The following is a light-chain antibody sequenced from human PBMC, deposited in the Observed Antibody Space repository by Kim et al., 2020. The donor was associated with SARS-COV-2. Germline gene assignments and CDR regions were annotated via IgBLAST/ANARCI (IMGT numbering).Light chain of an antibody. J-gene: IGLJ3*02. Sequence: VTISGTGSSSNIGAGYDVHWYQQLPGTAPKLLIYGNSNRPSGVPDRFSGSKSGTSAALAITGLQAEDEADYYCQSYDSSLSGSRVFGGGTKLTVL. CDR2: GNS. CDR3: QSYDSSLSGSRV. V-gene: IGLV1-40*01. CDR1: SSNIGAGYD.